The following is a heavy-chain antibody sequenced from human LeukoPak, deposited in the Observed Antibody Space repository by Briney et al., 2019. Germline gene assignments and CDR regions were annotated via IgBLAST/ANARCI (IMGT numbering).Heavy chain of an antibody. D-gene: IGHD5-18*01. CDR2: IYPGDSDT. J-gene: IGHJ4*02. V-gene: IGHV5-51*01. CDR3: ATRFGYSYGYGDY. Sequence: GESLKISWKGSGYSFTSYWSGWVGQLPGKGLEWMGIIYPGDSDTRYRPSFQGQVTISADKSISTAYLQCSSLKASDTAMYYCATRFGYSYGYGDYWGQGTLVTVSS. CDR1: GYSFTSYW.